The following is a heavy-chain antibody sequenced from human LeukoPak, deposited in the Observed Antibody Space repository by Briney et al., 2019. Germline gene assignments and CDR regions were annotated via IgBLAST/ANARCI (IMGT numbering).Heavy chain of an antibody. Sequence: GGSLRLSCAASGFTFSNYAMNWVRQAPGEGLEWVSVISGGGGTTFYADSVKGRFTISKDNSKNTLYLQMNSLRAEDTAIYYCAKDLRDYDFWSGPNGFDYWGQGALVTVSS. CDR2: ISGGGGTT. J-gene: IGHJ4*02. CDR1: GFTFSNYA. V-gene: IGHV3-23*01. CDR3: AKDLRDYDFWSGPNGFDY. D-gene: IGHD3-3*01.